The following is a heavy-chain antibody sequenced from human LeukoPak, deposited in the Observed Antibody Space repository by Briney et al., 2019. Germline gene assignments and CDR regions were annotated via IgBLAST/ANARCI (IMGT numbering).Heavy chain of an antibody. CDR2: INPNSGGT. V-gene: IGHV1-2*02. Sequence: ASVKVSCKASGYTFTGYYMHWVRQAPGQGLEWMGWINPNSGGTNCAQKFQDRVTMTRDTSISTAYMERSRMSSDDTAVYYCASTFGYCSSTSCYTGGYYFDYWGQGTLVTVSS. CDR1: GYTFTGYY. CDR3: ASTFGYCSSTSCYTGGYYFDY. D-gene: IGHD2-2*02. J-gene: IGHJ4*02.